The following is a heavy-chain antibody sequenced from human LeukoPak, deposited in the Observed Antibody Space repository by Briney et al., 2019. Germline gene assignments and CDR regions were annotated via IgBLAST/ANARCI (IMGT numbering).Heavy chain of an antibody. V-gene: IGHV4-39*01. Sequence: PSETLSLTCTVSGGSISGSSYYWGWIRQPPGKGLEWIGSIYYSGSTYYNPSLKSRVTISVDTSKNQFSLKLSSVTAADTAVYYCASLSRGLAYCGGDCYYDYWGQGTLVTVSS. J-gene: IGHJ4*02. CDR3: ASLSRGLAYCGGDCYYDY. D-gene: IGHD2-21*01. CDR1: GGSISGSSYY. CDR2: IYYSGST.